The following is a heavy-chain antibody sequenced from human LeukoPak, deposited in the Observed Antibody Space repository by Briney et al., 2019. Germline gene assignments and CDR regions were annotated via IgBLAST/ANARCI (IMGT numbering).Heavy chain of an antibody. CDR1: GGSFSGYY. Sequence: SETLSLTCAVYGGSFSGYYWSWIRQPPGKGLEWIGEINHSGSTNYNPSLKSRVTISVDTSKNQFSLRLSSVTAADTAVYYCARVNVGYNYTGDYWGQGTLVTVSS. CDR3: ARVNVGYNYTGDY. V-gene: IGHV4-34*01. D-gene: IGHD5-24*01. CDR2: INHSGST. J-gene: IGHJ4*02.